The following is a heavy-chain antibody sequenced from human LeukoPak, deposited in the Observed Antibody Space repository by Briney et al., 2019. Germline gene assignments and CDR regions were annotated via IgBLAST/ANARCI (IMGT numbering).Heavy chain of an antibody. D-gene: IGHD3-22*01. V-gene: IGHV4-39*02. CDR1: AGSISSNSYY. Sequence: SETLSLTCTVSAGSISSNSYYWGWIRQPPGKGLQWIGSIYYSGSTYYNPSLKSRVTISVDTSKNQFSLKLNSVTAADTAVYYCARDTYYYDSSGYYAVDYWGQGTLVTVSS. CDR3: ARDTYYYDSSGYYAVDY. CDR2: IYYSGST. J-gene: IGHJ4*02.